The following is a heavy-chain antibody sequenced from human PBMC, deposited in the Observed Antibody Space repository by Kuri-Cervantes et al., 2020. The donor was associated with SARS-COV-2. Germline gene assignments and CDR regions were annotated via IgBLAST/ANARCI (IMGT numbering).Heavy chain of an antibody. Sequence: GESLNISWAASGFTFSSYAMHWVRQAPGKGLEWVAVIWYDGSNKYYADSVTGRFTISRDNSKNTLYLQMNSLRAEDTAVYYCAKDGCSSTSCYMGYYFDYWGQGTLVTVSS. CDR2: IWYDGSNK. CDR3: AKDGCSSTSCYMGYYFDY. CDR1: GFTFSSYA. J-gene: IGHJ4*02. V-gene: IGHV3-33*06. D-gene: IGHD2-2*02.